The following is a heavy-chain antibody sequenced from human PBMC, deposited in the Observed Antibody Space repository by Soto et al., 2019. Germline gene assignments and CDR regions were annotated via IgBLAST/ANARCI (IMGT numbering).Heavy chain of an antibody. CDR3: ARAGLYCSSTSCYYSGMDV. J-gene: IGHJ6*02. CDR2: IYPGDSDT. D-gene: IGHD2-2*01. V-gene: IGHV5-51*01. Sequence: GESLKISCKGSGYSFTSYWIGWVRQMPGKGLEWMGIIYPGDSDTRYSPSFQGQVTISADKSISTAYLQWSSLKASDTAMYYCARAGLYCSSTSCYYSGMDVWGQGPTVTVSS. CDR1: GYSFTSYW.